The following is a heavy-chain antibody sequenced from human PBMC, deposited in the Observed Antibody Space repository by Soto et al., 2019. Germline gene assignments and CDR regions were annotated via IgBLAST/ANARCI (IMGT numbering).Heavy chain of an antibody. V-gene: IGHV4-59*01. Sequence: PSETLSLTCTVSGGSINTYYWSWIRRAPGRGLEWIGYISSSGIPNYTPSLKSRLTMSVDPSKNQFSLKLTSVTAADTAVYYCARENPAARNFDYWGQGTLVTVSS. D-gene: IGHD6-6*01. CDR3: ARENPAARNFDY. J-gene: IGHJ4*02. CDR2: ISSSGIP. CDR1: GGSINTYY.